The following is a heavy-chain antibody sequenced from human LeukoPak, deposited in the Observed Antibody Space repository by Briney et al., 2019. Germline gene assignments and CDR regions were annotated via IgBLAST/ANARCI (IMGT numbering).Heavy chain of an antibody. V-gene: IGHV4-38-2*01. D-gene: IGHD7-27*01. Sequence: PSETLSLTCAVSGYSISSGYYWGWIRQPPGQGLEWIGSIYHSGSTYYNPSLKSRVTISVDTSKNQFSLKLSSVTAADTAVYYCARGPGEIDYWGQGTRVTVSS. J-gene: IGHJ4*02. CDR2: IYHSGST. CDR3: ARGPGEIDY. CDR1: GYSISSGYY.